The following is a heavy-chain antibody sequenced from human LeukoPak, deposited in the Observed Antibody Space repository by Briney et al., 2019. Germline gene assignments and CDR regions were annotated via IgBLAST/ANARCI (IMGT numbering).Heavy chain of an antibody. J-gene: IGHJ4*02. Sequence: PGGSLRLSCAASGFTFSSFTMNWVRQAPGKGLEWISYISSSSSTIYHADSVKGRFTISRDNAKNSLYLQMNSLRAEDTAVYYCARGGWQELNFGLDYWGQGTLVTVSS. CDR3: ARGGWQELNFGLDY. V-gene: IGHV3-48*01. CDR2: ISSSSSTI. CDR1: GFTFSSFT. D-gene: IGHD1-7*01.